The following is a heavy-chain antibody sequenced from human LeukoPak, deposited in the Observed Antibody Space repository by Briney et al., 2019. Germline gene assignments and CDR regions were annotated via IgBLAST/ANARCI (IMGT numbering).Heavy chain of an antibody. CDR2: IYYSGST. CDR3: ARVMGVSARATSYFDY. D-gene: IGHD3-16*01. CDR1: GGSISSYY. Sequence: SETLSLTCTVSGGSISSYYWSWIRQPPGKGLEWIGYIYYSGSTNYNPSLKSRVTISVDTSKNQFSLKLSSVTAADTAVYYCARVMGVSARATSYFDYGGKEPRVPVPS. J-gene: IGHJ4*02. V-gene: IGHV4-59*01.